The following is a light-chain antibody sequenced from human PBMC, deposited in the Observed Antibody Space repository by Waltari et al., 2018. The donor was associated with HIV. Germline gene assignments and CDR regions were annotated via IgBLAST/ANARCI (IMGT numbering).Light chain of an antibody. CDR2: STS. CDR3: QQSYTSPHT. V-gene: IGKV1-39*01. Sequence: DIQMTQSPSSLSASVGDGVTITCRASQRISRYLNWYQQKPGKAPKLLIHSTSSLQRGVPSRFSGSGSGTEFTLTISGLQFEDSATYYCQQSYTSPHTFGQGTNVEIK. J-gene: IGKJ2*01. CDR1: QRISRY.